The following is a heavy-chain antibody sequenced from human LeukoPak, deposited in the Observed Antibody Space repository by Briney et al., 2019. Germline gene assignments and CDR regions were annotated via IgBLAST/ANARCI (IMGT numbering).Heavy chain of an antibody. CDR2: MNPNSGNT. D-gene: IGHD6-13*01. CDR3: ARGLSSSWYPESFDY. J-gene: IGHJ4*02. V-gene: IGHV1-8*01. CDR1: GYTFTSYD. Sequence: ASVKISCKASGYTFTSYDINWVRQATGQGLEWMGWMNPNSGNTGYAQKFQGRVTMTRNTSISTAYMELSSLRSEDTAVYYCARGLSSSWYPESFDYWGQGTLVTVSS.